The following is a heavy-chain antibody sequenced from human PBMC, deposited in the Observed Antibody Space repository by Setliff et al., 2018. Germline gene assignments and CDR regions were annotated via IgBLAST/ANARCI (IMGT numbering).Heavy chain of an antibody. CDR2: IFHSGST. CDR3: RVWVDMIEVDS. J-gene: IGHJ4*02. Sequence: SETLSLTCSVYGESSSNNYWSWIRQPPGKGLEWLGNIFHSGSTYYNPTLNSRVTMSVDTSKNQFSLMLTSVIAADTAVYYCRVWVDMIEVDSWAQGTLVTVSS. V-gene: IGHV4-59*04. D-gene: IGHD3-22*01. CDR1: GESSSNNY.